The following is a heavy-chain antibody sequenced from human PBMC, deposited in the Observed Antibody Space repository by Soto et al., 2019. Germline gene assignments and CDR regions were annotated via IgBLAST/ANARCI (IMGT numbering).Heavy chain of an antibody. J-gene: IGHJ4*02. D-gene: IGHD3-3*01. CDR2: INPQSGGT. Sequence: APVKVSCKTSGYTFTGHYIYWMRQAPGQGLERMGWINPQSGGTNSAQQFQCRITMTSDTSSTTAYLEVSTLRSDDTAVYYCARAYHYFDFSNNYLDYFDYWGQGTLVTVSS. V-gene: IGHV1-2*02. CDR3: ARAYHYFDFSNNYLDYFDY. CDR1: GYTFTGHY.